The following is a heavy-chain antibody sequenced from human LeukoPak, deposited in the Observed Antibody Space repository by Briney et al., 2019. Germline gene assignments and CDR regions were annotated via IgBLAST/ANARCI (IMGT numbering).Heavy chain of an antibody. CDR1: GFTFRRSW. D-gene: IGHD4-23*01. V-gene: IGHV3-7*04. Sequence: GGSLRLSCAPSGFTFRRSWMTWVRQAPGRGLEWVANINPDGVAKDYVDSVRGRFAISRDNAVNSLYLQMNSLRADDMAVYYCARALESGNSDAGYWGQGTLVTVSS. CDR2: INPDGVAK. J-gene: IGHJ4*02. CDR3: ARALESGNSDAGY.